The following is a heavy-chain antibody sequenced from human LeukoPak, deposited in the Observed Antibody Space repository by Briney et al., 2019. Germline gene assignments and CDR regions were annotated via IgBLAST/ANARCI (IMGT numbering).Heavy chain of an antibody. J-gene: IGHJ4*02. V-gene: IGHV3-48*03. CDR1: GFTLSSYE. CDR2: ISSSGSTI. Sequence: GGSLRLSCAASGFTLSSYEMNWVRQAPGKGLEWVSYISSSGSTIYYADSVKGRFTISRDNVKNSLYLQMNSLRAEDTAVYYCARTYYYDSSGFFDYWGQGTRVTVSS. CDR3: ARTYYYDSSGFFDY. D-gene: IGHD3-22*01.